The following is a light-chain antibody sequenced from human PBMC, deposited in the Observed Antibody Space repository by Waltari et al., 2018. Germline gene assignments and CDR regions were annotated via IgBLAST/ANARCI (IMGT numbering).Light chain of an antibody. CDR3: QQYGNSPRDLT. CDR1: QSVSSNY. CDR2: GAS. V-gene: IGKV3-20*01. Sequence: EIVLTQSPGTLSLSPGERATLSCRASQSVSSNYLAWYQQKPGQAPRLLIYGASSRATGIPDRISGSGSGTDFTLTISRLEPEDFAVYYCQQYGNSPRDLTFGGGTRVETK. J-gene: IGKJ4*01.